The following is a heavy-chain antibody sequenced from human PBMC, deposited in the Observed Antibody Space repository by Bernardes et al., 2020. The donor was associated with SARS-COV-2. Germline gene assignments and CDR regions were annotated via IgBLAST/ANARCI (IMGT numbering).Heavy chain of an antibody. Sequence: SETLSLTCTVSGGSISSGGYYWSWLRQHPGKGLEWIGYIYYSGSTYYNPSLKSRVTISVDTSKNQFSLKLSSVTAADTAVYYCARGGWLAKGFFDYWGQGTLVTVSS. CDR1: GGSISSGGYY. V-gene: IGHV4-31*03. CDR2: IYYSGST. J-gene: IGHJ4*02. CDR3: ARGGWLAKGFFDY. D-gene: IGHD6-19*01.